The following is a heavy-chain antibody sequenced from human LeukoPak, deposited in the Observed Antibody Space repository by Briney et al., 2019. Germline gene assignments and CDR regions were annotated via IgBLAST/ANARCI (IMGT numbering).Heavy chain of an antibody. Sequence: GGSLRLSCAASGFTFSSYGMHWVCQAPGKGLEWVAVISYDGSNKYYADSVKGRFTISRDNSKNTLYLQMNSLRAEDTAVYYCAKETEGDYSPALDYWGQGTLVTVSS. CDR1: GFTFSSYG. CDR3: AKETEGDYSPALDY. D-gene: IGHD4-17*01. J-gene: IGHJ4*02. CDR2: ISYDGSNK. V-gene: IGHV3-30*18.